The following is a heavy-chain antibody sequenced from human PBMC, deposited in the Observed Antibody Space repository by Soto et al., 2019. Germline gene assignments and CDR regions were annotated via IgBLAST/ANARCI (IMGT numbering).Heavy chain of an antibody. Sequence: SETLSLTCTVSGGSISSGDYYWSWIRQPPGKGLEWIGYIYYGGSTYYNPSLKSRVTISVDTSKNQFSLKLSSVTAADTAVYYCDRDCRENIEYSGSSFWFDPWGQGTLVTVSS. CDR3: DRDCRENIEYSGSSFWFDP. J-gene: IGHJ5*02. CDR1: GGSISSGDYY. V-gene: IGHV4-30-4*01. CDR2: IYYGGST. D-gene: IGHD6-6*01.